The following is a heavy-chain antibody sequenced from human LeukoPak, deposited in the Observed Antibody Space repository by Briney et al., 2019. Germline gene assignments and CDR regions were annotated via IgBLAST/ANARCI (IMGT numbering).Heavy chain of an antibody. CDR3: ARDELGSGDYYGSGSYYNPLDY. J-gene: IGHJ4*02. Sequence: GASVKVSCKASGYTFTSYGISWVRQAPGQGLEWMGWISAYNGNTNYAQKLQGRVTMTTDTSTSTAYMELRSLRSDDTAVYYCARDELGSGDYYGSGSYYNPLDYWGQGTLATVSS. D-gene: IGHD3-10*01. CDR1: GYTFTSYG. CDR2: ISAYNGNT. V-gene: IGHV1-18*01.